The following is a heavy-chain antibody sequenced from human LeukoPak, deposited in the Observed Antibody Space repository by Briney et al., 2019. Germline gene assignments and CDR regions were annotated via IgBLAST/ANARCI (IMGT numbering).Heavy chain of an antibody. CDR1: GGSISSGGYS. CDR2: IYYSGST. Sequence: NPSETLSLTCAVSGGSISSGGYSWSWIRQPPGKGLEWIGSIYYSGSTYYNPSLKSRVTISVDTSKNQFSLKLSSVTAADTAVYYCARDHIAVAGMDYWGQGTLVTVSS. J-gene: IGHJ4*02. D-gene: IGHD6-19*01. CDR3: ARDHIAVAGMDY. V-gene: IGHV4-39*07.